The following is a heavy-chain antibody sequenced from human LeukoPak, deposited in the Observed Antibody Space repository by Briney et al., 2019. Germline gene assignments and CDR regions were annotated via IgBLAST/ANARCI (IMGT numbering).Heavy chain of an antibody. D-gene: IGHD2-2*01. V-gene: IGHV1-2*02. J-gene: IGHJ5*02. CDR2: LNPHSGGT. Sequence: GASVKVSCKASGYTFTAYYMHWVRQAPGQGLEWMGWLNPHSGGTNFAQKFQGRVTMTRDTSISTAYMEMSRLTFDDTAVYYCARDSPSKVSWGQGTLVTVSS. CDR1: GYTFTAYY. CDR3: ARDSPSKVS.